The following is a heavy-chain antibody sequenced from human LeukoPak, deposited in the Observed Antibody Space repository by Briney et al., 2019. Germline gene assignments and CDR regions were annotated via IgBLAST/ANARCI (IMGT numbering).Heavy chain of an antibody. CDR2: VRGSGGST. CDR3: AKDDKGDFYFDY. V-gene: IGHV3-23*01. D-gene: IGHD3-16*01. CDR1: GFTFNYDA. J-gene: IGHJ4*02. Sequence: EGSLRLSCAASGFTFNYDAISWVRQAPGKGLEWVSSVRGSGGSTYYSDSVRGRFTISRDISKNTVYLQMNSLRAEDTAMYYCAKDDKGDFYFDYWGQGTLVTVSS.